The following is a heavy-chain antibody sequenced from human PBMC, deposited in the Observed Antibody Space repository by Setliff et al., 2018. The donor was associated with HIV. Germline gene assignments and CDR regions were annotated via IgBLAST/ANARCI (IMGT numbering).Heavy chain of an antibody. V-gene: IGHV4-59*01. CDR1: GGSISSYH. D-gene: IGHD3-22*01. J-gene: IGHJ4*02. CDR3: AREQGRSYYDSSGFDY. CDR2: SHYSGSA. Sequence: NPSETLSLTCTVSGGSISSYHWSWIRQPAGKGLEWIAYSHYSGSADYNPSLKSRVTISIDTSKSQLSLKLTSVTAADTAVYYCAREQGRSYYDSSGFDYWGQGIPVTVSS.